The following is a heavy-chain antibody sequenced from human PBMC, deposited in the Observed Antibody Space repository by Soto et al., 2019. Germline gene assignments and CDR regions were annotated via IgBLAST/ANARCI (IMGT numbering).Heavy chain of an antibody. D-gene: IGHD2-15*01. CDR3: AREVCSGGSCYRTVYNYYGMEV. Sequence: ASVKVSSKASGYTFTSYYMHWVRQAPGQGLEWMGWINPNSGGTNYSQKFHGRVTMTRDTSISTAYMELCSLRSDDTAVPYCAREVCSGGSCYRTVYNYYGMEVWGQRTTVSV. V-gene: IGHV1-2*02. CDR1: GYTFTSYY. CDR2: INPNSGGT. J-gene: IGHJ6*02.